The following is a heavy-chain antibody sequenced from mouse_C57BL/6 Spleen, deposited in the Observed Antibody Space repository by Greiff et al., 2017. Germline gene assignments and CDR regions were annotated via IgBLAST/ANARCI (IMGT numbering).Heavy chain of an antibody. J-gene: IGHJ3*01. CDR3: ARGGTPWFAY. CDR1: GYTFTSYW. Sequence: VKLQQPGAELVRPGSSVKLSCKASGYTFTSYWMHWVKQRPIQGLEWIGNIDPSDSETHYNQKFKDKATLTVDKSSSTAYMQLSSLTSEDSAVYYCARGGTPWFAYWGQGTLVTVSA. CDR2: IDPSDSET. V-gene: IGHV1-52*01. D-gene: IGHD4-1*01.